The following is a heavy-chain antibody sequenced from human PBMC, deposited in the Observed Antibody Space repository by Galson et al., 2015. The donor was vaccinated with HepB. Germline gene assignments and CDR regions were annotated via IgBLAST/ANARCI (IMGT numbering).Heavy chain of an antibody. Sequence: SLRLSCAASGFTFSSYWMSWVRQAPGKGLEWVANIKQDGSEKYYVDSVKGRFTISRDNAKNSLYLQMNSLRAEDTAVYYCARDNLANWGSWNAFDIWGQGTMVTVSS. D-gene: IGHD7-27*01. J-gene: IGHJ3*02. V-gene: IGHV3-7*03. CDR3: ARDNLANWGSWNAFDI. CDR2: IKQDGSEK. CDR1: GFTFSSYW.